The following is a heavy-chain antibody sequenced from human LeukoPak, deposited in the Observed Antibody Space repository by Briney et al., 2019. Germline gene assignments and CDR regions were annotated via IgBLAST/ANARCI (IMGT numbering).Heavy chain of an antibody. CDR3: TRPGLGYCSSTSCPGWVDV. CDR1: GFTFSGSA. V-gene: IGHV3-73*01. Sequence: GGSLKLSCAASGFTFSGSAMHWVRQASGKGLEWVGRIRSKANSYATAYAASVKGRFTISRDDSKNTAYLQMNSLKTEDTAVYHCTRPGLGYCSSTSCPGWVDVWGKGTTVTVSS. CDR2: IRSKANSYAT. D-gene: IGHD2-2*01. J-gene: IGHJ6*04.